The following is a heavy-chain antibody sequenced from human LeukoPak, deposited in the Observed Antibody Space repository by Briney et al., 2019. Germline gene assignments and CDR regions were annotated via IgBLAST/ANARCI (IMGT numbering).Heavy chain of an antibody. J-gene: IGHJ4*02. D-gene: IGHD1-26*01. Sequence: PGGSLRLSCAASGFIVSGDFMSWVRQAPGKGLEWVSVIYSDGSTYYADSEKGRFTISRDNSKNTLDLQMTGLRAEDTAVYYCARERGRGRDSPWFDYWGQGTLVTVSS. V-gene: IGHV3-53*01. CDR1: GFIVSGDF. CDR2: IYSDGST. CDR3: ARERGRGRDSPWFDY.